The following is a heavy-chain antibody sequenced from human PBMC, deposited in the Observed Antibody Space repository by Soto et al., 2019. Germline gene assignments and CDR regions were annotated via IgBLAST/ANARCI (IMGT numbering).Heavy chain of an antibody. J-gene: IGHJ4*02. V-gene: IGHV3-7*01. Sequence: PGGSLRLSCGASGFTCSSYGMSWVRQAAGKGLEWVANIKENSSRKYYVDSVKGRFTISRDNTKNTLYLKMNSLRAEDTAIYYCTRDTMTTLNWGEGTLVTGSS. CDR2: IKENSSRK. D-gene: IGHD4-17*01. CDR1: GFTCSSYG. CDR3: TRDTMTTLN.